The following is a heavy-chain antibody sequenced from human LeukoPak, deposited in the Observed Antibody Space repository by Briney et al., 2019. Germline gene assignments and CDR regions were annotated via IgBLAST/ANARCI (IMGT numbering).Heavy chain of an antibody. CDR3: ARDLDPLGGYYGY. D-gene: IGHD3-22*01. CDR1: GFTFSSYA. J-gene: IGHJ4*02. V-gene: IGHV3-23*01. CDR2: ICGSDGST. Sequence: QPGGSLRLSCAASGFTFSSYAMSWVRQAPGKGLEWVSAICGSDGSTYYADSVKGRFTISRDNAKNSLCLQMNSLRAEDTAVYYCARDLDPLGGYYGYWGQGTLVTVSS.